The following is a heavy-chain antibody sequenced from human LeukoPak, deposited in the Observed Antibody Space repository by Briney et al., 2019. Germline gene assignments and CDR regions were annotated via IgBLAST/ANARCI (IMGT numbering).Heavy chain of an antibody. CDR2: IYYSGST. Sequence: SETLSLTCTVSGGSISSGDYYWSWIRQPPGKGLEWIGYIYYSGSTYYNPSLKSRVTISVDTSKNQFSLKLSSVTAADTAVYYCARSFASAVARKYAFDIWGQGTMVTVSS. CDR3: ARSFASAVARKYAFDI. J-gene: IGHJ3*02. V-gene: IGHV4-30-4*08. CDR1: GGSISSGDYY. D-gene: IGHD2-2*01.